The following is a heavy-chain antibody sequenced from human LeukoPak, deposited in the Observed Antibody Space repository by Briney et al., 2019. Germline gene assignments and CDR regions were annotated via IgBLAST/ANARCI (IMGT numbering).Heavy chain of an antibody. Sequence: ASVKVSCKVSGYTFTELSMHWVRQAPGKGLEWMGGFDPEDGETIYAQKFQGRVTMTEDTSTDTAYMELSSLRSEDTAVYYCASKKMVRGVIITGAFDIWGQGTMVTVSS. CDR3: ASKKMVRGVIITGAFDI. J-gene: IGHJ3*02. CDR2: FDPEDGET. D-gene: IGHD3-10*01. CDR1: GYTFTELS. V-gene: IGHV1-24*01.